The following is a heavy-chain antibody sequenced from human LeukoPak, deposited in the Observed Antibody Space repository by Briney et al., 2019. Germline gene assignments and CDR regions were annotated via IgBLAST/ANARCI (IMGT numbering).Heavy chain of an antibody. J-gene: IGHJ4*02. V-gene: IGHV4-38-2*02. D-gene: IGHD1-7*01. Sequence: SETLSLTCTVSGYSTSSGYYWGWIRQPPGKGLEWIGSIYHSGSTYYNPSLKSRVTISVDTSKNQFSLKLSSVTAADTAVYYCASRGTKYYFDYWGQGTLVTVSS. CDR3: ASRGTKYYFDY. CDR1: GYSTSSGYY. CDR2: IYHSGST.